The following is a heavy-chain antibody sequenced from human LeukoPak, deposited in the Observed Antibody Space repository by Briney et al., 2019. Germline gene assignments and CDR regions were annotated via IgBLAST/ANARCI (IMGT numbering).Heavy chain of an antibody. CDR2: ISYDGSNK. V-gene: IGHV3-30-3*01. D-gene: IGHD3-22*01. CDR1: GFTFSSYA. J-gene: IGHJ4*02. CDR3: ARDGARDYYDSSGHFDY. Sequence: GRYLRLYCAASGFTFSSYAMHWVRQAPGKGLEWVAVISYDGSNKYYADSVKGRFTISRDNSKNTLYLQMNSLRAEDTAVYYCARDGARDYYDSSGHFDYWGQGTLVTVSS.